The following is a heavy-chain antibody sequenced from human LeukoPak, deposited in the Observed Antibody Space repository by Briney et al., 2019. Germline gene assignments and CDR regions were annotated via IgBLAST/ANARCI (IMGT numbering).Heavy chain of an antibody. D-gene: IGHD3-22*01. CDR1: GGSISSSSYY. Sequence: SETLSLTCTVSGGSISSSSYYWGWIRQPPGKGLEWIGSIYYSGSTYYNPSLKSRVTISVDTSKNQFSLKLSSVTAADTAVYYCAREDYYDSSGYFDYWGQGTLVTVSS. V-gene: IGHV4-39*07. CDR3: AREDYYDSSGYFDY. J-gene: IGHJ4*02. CDR2: IYYSGST.